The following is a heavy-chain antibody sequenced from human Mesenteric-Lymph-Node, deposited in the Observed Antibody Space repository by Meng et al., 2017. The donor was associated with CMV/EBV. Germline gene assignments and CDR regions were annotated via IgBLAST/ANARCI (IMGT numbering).Heavy chain of an antibody. D-gene: IGHD2-2*02. CDR2: ISSSSSYI. J-gene: IGHJ4*02. Sequence: GESLKISCAASGFTFSSYSMNWVRQAPGKGLEWVSSISSSSSYIYYADSVKGRFTISRDSAKNSLYLLMNSLRAEDTAVYYCARGFWDIVIIPASISIWDYWGQGTLVTVSS. CDR1: GFTFSSYS. V-gene: IGHV3-21*01. CDR3: ARGFWDIVIIPASISIWDY.